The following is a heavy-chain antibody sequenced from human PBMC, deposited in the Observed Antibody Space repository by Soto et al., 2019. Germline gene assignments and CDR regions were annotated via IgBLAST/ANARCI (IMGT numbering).Heavy chain of an antibody. V-gene: IGHV5-51*01. Sequence: GASLKISCKGSGYTFSNYWIGWVRQMPGKGLEWMGIIYPGDSNTRYSPSFQGQVSISADKSISTAYLQWRSLKASDTAIYYFAKEGYSFVGMDVWGQGTTVTVSS. J-gene: IGHJ6*02. CDR3: AKEGYSFVGMDV. CDR2: IYPGDSNT. D-gene: IGHD5-18*01. CDR1: GYTFSNYW.